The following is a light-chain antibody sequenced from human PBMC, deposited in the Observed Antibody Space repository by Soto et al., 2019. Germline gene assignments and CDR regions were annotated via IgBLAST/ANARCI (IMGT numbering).Light chain of an antibody. V-gene: IGKV3-20*01. CDR3: QQYGDSSRT. CDR2: GAS. Sequence: EIGLTQSPATLSLSPGERATLSCRASQSVSSSYLAWYQQKPGQAPRLLIYGASSRATGIPDRFSGSGSGTDFTLTISRLEPEDFAVYYCQQYGDSSRTFGQGTKVDIK. CDR1: QSVSSSY. J-gene: IGKJ1*01.